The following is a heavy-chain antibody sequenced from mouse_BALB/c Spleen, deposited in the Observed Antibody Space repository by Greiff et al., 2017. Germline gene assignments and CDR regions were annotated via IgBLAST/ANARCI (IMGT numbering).Heavy chain of an antibody. CDR2: IRNKANGYTT. CDR3: ARHYYRYDVGAMDY. Sequence: EVKVVESGAGLVQPGGSLRLSCATSGFTFTDYYMSWVRQPPGKALEWLGFIRNKANGYTTEYSASVKGRFTISRDNSQSILYLQMNTLRAEDSATYYCARHYYRYDVGAMDYWGQGTSVTVSS. V-gene: IGHV7-3*02. J-gene: IGHJ4*01. D-gene: IGHD2-14*01. CDR1: GFTFTDYY.